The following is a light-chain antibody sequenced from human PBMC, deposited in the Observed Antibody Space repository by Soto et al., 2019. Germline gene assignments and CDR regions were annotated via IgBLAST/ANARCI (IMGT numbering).Light chain of an antibody. CDR1: QSISSS. V-gene: IGKV1-5*03. CDR2: MAS. J-gene: IGKJ3*01. CDR3: QQYKTYPFI. Sequence: DTQMTQSPSTLSASVGDRVTITCRASQSISSSLAWYQQKPGRAPQLLMYMASTLESGVPSRFGGSGSGTEFTLTISSLQPADFATYYCQQYKTYPFIFGPGTKVDIK.